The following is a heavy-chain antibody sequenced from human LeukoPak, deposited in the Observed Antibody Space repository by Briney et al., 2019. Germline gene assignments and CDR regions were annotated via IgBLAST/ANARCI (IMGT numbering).Heavy chain of an antibody. J-gene: IGHJ3*02. CDR3: ARAAAAGAFDI. V-gene: IGHV3-30-3*01. CDR2: ISYDGSNK. D-gene: IGHD6-13*01. CDR1: GFTFSSYA. Sequence: GGSLRLSCAASGFTFSSYAMHWVRQAPGKGLEWVAVISYDGSNKYYADSVKGRFTISRDNSKDTLYLQMNSLRAEDTAVYYCARAAAAGAFDIWGQGTMVTVSS.